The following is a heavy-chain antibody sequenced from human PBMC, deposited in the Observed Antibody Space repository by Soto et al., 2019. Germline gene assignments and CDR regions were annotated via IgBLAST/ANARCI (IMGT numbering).Heavy chain of an antibody. CDR3: ARMDYDYIWGSYRTPMFRY. Sequence: HVQLVESGGGLVKPGGSLRLSCAASGFTFSDYYMSWIRQAPGKGLEWVSYISSSGSTIYYADSVKGRFTISRDNAKNSLYLQMNSLRAEDTAVYYCARMDYDYIWGSYRTPMFRYWGQGTLVTVSS. D-gene: IGHD3-16*02. CDR2: ISSSGSTI. CDR1: GFTFSDYY. V-gene: IGHV3-11*01. J-gene: IGHJ4*02.